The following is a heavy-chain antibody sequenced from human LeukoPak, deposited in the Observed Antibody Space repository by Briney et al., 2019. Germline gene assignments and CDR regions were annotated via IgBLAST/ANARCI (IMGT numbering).Heavy chain of an antibody. Sequence: SVKVSCKAFGGSFSSEAISWVRQAPGQGLEWMGGIIPIFGTGNYAQKFQGRVTITTDESTSTAYMELSSLRSEDTAVYYCARSIAAAGQSYYYYYMDVWGKGTTVTVSS. CDR1: GGSFSSEA. CDR2: IIPIFGTG. D-gene: IGHD6-13*01. CDR3: ARSIAAAGQSYYYYYMDV. V-gene: IGHV1-69*05. J-gene: IGHJ6*03.